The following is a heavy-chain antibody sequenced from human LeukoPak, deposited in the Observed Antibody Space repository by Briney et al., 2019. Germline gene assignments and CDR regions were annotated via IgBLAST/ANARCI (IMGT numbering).Heavy chain of an antibody. D-gene: IGHD3-10*01. V-gene: IGHV3-53*01. J-gene: IGHJ4*02. CDR2: IYSGGNT. Sequence: PGGSLRLSCAASGFSVSSNYMSWVRQTPGKGLECVSLIYSGGNTYYADSVKGRFTISRDNAKNSLYLQMNSLRAEDTAVYYCARALWFGETFPAYWGQGTLVTVSS. CDR3: ARALWFGETFPAY. CDR1: GFSVSSNY.